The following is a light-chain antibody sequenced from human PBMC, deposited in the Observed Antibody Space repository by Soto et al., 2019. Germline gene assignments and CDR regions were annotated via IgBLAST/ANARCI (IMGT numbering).Light chain of an antibody. CDR1: NSDIGAYNY. J-gene: IGLJ1*01. Sequence: QSVLTQPASVSGSPGQSITISCTGTNSDIGAYNYVSWYQQHPGKAPKLLIYEVSNRPSGVSNRFSGYKSGNTAYLTISGLKAEEEADSFCGSYTTSSTCVFVTGTKLTVL. V-gene: IGLV2-14*01. CDR3: GSYTTSSTCV. CDR2: EVS.